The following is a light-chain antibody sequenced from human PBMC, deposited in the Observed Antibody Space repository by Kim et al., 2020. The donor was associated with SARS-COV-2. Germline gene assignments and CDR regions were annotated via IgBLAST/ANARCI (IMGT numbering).Light chain of an antibody. CDR2: GAS. V-gene: IGKV3D-15*01. J-gene: IGKJ1*01. Sequence: LSVSPGERFTLSCKASQSVTTNLAWYQQKPGQPPRYLIYGASTRATGIPARFSGSGSGTEFTLTITSLQSEDFAVYYCQQHNDGWTFGQGTKVDIK. CDR3: QQHNDGWT. CDR1: QSVTTN.